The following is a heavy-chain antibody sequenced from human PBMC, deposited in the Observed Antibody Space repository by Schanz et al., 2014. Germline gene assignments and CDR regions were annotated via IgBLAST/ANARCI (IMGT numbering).Heavy chain of an antibody. CDR2: IIPIFGTA. V-gene: IGHV1-69*01. D-gene: IGHD3-22*01. CDR1: VGIFSYA. CDR3: ACTVNYYDSSGYYDWAFAS. Sequence: SYKASVGIFSYAISWVRQAPGQGLEWVGGIIPIFGTANYAQKFQGRVTIPADESTCTAYMELSSLRAEDTAVYYCACTVNYYDSSGYYDWAFASWGPGT. J-gene: IGHJ3*02.